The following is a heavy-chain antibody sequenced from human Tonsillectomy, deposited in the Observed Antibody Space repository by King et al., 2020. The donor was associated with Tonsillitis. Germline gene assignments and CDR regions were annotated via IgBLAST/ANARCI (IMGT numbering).Heavy chain of an antibody. CDR2: ISYDGSNE. J-gene: IGHJ4*02. CDR1: EFTFSTYA. CDR3: ASRRIQLWLLETDFDF. Sequence: QLVQSGGGVVQPGRSLRLSCAASEFTFSTYAMHWVRQAPGKGLEWVAVISYDGSNEYYADSVKGRFTISRDNSKNTLYLQMNSLRPEDTAVYNCASRRIQLWLLETDFDFWGQGTLVTVSS. V-gene: IGHV3-30*04. D-gene: IGHD5-18*01.